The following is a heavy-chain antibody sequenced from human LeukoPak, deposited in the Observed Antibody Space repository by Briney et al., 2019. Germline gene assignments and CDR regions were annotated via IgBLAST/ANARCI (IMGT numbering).Heavy chain of an antibody. CDR1: GFTFSSYS. CDR3: ARGDRNAWFDP. Sequence: GGSLRLSCAASGFTFSSYSMNWVRQAPGKGLEWVSSISSSSSYIYYADSVKGRFTISRDNAKNSLYLQMNSLRAEDTAVYYCARGDRNAWFDPWGQGTLVTVSS. V-gene: IGHV3-21*01. J-gene: IGHJ5*02. D-gene: IGHD2-8*01. CDR2: ISSSSSYI.